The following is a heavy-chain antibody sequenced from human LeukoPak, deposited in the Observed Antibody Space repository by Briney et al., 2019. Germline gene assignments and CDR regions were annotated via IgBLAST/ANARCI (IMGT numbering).Heavy chain of an antibody. CDR2: IFNGGST. CDR3: ARDSSPHYYDSSGGDV. CDR1: GFAVSSNH. J-gene: IGHJ6*02. D-gene: IGHD3-22*01. V-gene: IGHV3-53*01. Sequence: GGSPRLSCAASGFAVSSNHMNWVRQAPGKGLEWVSVIFNGGSTYYADSVKGRFTISRDNAKNSLYLQMNSLRAEDTAVYYCARDSSPHYYDSSGGDVWGQGTTVTVSS.